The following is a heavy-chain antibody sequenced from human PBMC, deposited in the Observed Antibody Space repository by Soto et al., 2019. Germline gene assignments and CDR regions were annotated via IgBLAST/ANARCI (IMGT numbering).Heavy chain of an antibody. D-gene: IGHD3-16*02. Sequence: GGSLRLSCAASGFTFSSYAMHWVRQAPGKGLEWVAVISYDGSNKYYADSVKGRFTISRDNSKNTLYLQMNSLRAEDTAVYYCASLDYVWGSYPQTADYWGQGTLVTVSS. CDR3: ASLDYVWGSYPQTADY. CDR2: ISYDGSNK. J-gene: IGHJ4*02. V-gene: IGHV3-30-3*01. CDR1: GFTFSSYA.